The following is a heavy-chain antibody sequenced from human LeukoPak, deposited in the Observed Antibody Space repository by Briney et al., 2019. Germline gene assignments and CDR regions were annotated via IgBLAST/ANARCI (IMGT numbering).Heavy chain of an antibody. CDR3: ARALSA. V-gene: IGHV3-7*03. CDR2: IKEDGSEI. J-gene: IGHJ4*02. Sequence: PGGSLRLSCAASGFIFNDYWMHWVRQAPGKGLEWVANIKEDGSEIYYVDSVKGRFSISRDNAKNSLYLQMNSLRAEDTAVYYCARALSAWGLGTLVTVSS. D-gene: IGHD3-3*01. CDR1: GFIFNDYW.